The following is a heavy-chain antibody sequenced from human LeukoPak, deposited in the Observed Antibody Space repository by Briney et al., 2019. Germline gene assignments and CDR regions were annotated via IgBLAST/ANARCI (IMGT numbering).Heavy chain of an antibody. V-gene: IGHV4-34*01. D-gene: IGHD6-19*01. CDR2: INHSGST. CDR3: ATLSSGWYVVDY. CDR1: GGSFSGYY. J-gene: IGHJ4*02. Sequence: SETLSLTCAVYGGSFSGYYWSWIRQPPGKGLEWIGEINHSGSTNYNPSLKSRVTISVDTSKNQFSLKLSSVTAADTAVYYCATLSSGWYVVDYWGQGTLVTVSS.